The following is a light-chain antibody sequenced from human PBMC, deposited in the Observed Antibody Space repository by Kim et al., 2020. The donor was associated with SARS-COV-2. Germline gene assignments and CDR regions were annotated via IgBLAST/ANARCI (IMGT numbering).Light chain of an antibody. CDR2: GTS. Sequence: DIELTQSPDTLSLSPGDRATLSCRASQSVTSTYVAWYQQKPGQAPRLLIYGTSTRAAGIPGRFSGSGSGTEYTLTINRLEPEDFAIYYCQQFGSSRTWTFGQGTKVDIK. V-gene: IGKV3-20*01. CDR3: QQFGSSRTWT. CDR1: QSVTSTY. J-gene: IGKJ1*01.